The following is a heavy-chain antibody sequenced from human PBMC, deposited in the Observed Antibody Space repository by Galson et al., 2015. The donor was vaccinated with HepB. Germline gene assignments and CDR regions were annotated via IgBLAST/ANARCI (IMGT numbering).Heavy chain of an antibody. V-gene: IGHV3-48*01. Sequence: SLRLSCAASGFTFSSYTMNWVRQAPGKGLEWISYISTTSDNKFSADSVKGRFIISRDNAKNSLYLQMNSLRAEGTAVYYCARIALSGSYWYFDYWGQGTLVTVSS. CDR1: GFTFSSYT. CDR2: ISTTSDNK. J-gene: IGHJ4*02. CDR3: ARIALSGSYWYFDY. D-gene: IGHD1-26*01.